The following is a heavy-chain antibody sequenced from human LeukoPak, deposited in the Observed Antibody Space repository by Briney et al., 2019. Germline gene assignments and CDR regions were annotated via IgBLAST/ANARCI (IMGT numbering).Heavy chain of an antibody. Sequence: GGSLRLSCAASGFTFSSYAMHWVRQAPGKGLEWVAVISYDGSNKYYADSVKGRFTISRDNSKNSLYLQMNSLRAEDTAVYYCARDGLIAAAAGDYWGQGTLVTVSS. V-gene: IGHV3-30-3*01. D-gene: IGHD6-13*01. J-gene: IGHJ4*02. CDR3: ARDGLIAAAAGDY. CDR2: ISYDGSNK. CDR1: GFTFSSYA.